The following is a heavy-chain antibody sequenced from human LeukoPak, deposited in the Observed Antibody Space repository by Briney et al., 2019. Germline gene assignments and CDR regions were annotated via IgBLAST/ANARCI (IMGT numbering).Heavy chain of an antibody. Sequence: LPGGSLRLSCAASGFTFSSCAMSWVRQAPGKGLEWGSLISGSGDSRYYGDWVKGRFTISRDNAKNTLWLQMNSLRADDTAVYYCAKGVTTVRIYYHGMDVWGQGTTVTVSS. CDR1: GFTFSSCA. CDR3: AKGVTTVRIYYHGMDV. CDR2: ISGSGDSR. V-gene: IGHV3-23*02. J-gene: IGHJ6*02. D-gene: IGHD4-17*01.